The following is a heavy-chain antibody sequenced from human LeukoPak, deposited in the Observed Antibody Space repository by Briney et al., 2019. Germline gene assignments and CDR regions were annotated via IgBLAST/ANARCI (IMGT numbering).Heavy chain of an antibody. CDR1: GFTFSSYW. J-gene: IGHJ6*03. V-gene: IGHV3-7*03. CDR3: AKGVTRPTYYYYYMDV. Sequence: GGSLRLSCAASGFTFSSYWMSWVRQAPGKGLEWVANIKQDGSEKYYVDSVKGRFTISRDNAKNSLYLQMNSLRAEDTALYYCAKGVTRPTYYYYYMDVWGKGTTVTVSS. CDR2: IKQDGSEK. D-gene: IGHD1-14*01.